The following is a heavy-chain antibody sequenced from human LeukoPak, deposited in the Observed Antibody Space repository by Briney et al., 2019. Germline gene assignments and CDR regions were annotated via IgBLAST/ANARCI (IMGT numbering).Heavy chain of an antibody. Sequence: GASVKVSCKASGYTFSTYGISWVRQAPGQGLERMGWISTYNGDTEYAQQFQDRVTMTTDTSTSTAYMELRSLRSDDTAVYYCARDPPHSSGPNSPCFEYWGQGTLVTVSS. J-gene: IGHJ4*02. CDR3: ARDPPHSSGPNSPCFEY. CDR2: ISTYNGDT. CDR1: GYTFSTYG. V-gene: IGHV1-18*01. D-gene: IGHD6-19*01.